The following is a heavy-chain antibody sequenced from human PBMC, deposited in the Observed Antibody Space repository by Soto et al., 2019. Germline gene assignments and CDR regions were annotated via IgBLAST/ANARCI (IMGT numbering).Heavy chain of an antibody. CDR1: GGSISSGGYY. Sequence: QVQLQESGPGLVKPSQTLSLTCTVSGGSISSGGYYWSWIRQHPGKGLEWIGYIYYSGSTYYNPSIKSRVTISVDTSKNQFSLKLSSVTAAATAVYYCARSSTSANYFDYWGQGTLVTVSS. CDR3: ARSSTSANYFDY. CDR2: IYYSGST. J-gene: IGHJ4*02. D-gene: IGHD2-2*01. V-gene: IGHV4-31*03.